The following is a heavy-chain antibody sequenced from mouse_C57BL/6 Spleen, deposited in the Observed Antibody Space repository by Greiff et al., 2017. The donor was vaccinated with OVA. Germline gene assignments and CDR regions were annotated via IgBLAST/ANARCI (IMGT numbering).Heavy chain of an antibody. J-gene: IGHJ1*03. Sequence: EVKVEESGGGLVQPGGSMKLSCAASGFTFSDSWMDWVRQSPETGLEWVAEIRNKANNHASSYAESVKGRFTISRDYSKSSVYLQMNSLRAEDTGIYYCTRGGALWYFDVWGTGTTVTVSS. V-gene: IGHV6-6*01. CDR2: IRNKANNHAS. CDR3: TRGGALWYFDV. CDR1: GFTFSDSW.